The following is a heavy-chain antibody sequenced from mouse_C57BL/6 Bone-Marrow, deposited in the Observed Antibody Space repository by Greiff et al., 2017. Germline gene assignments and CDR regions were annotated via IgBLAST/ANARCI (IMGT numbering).Heavy chain of an antibody. D-gene: IGHD1-2*01. CDR1: GFTFTDYY. CDR3: ASSLWGGFAY. Sequence: EVQLQQSGPVLVKPGPSVKISCKASGFTFTDYYMHWVKQSHGKSLEWIGLVYPYNGGTSYNQKFKGKDTLTVATSSSTASMELISLTSEDSAVYDCASSLWGGFAYWGQGTLVTVSA. J-gene: IGHJ3*01. V-gene: IGHV1-36*01. CDR2: VYPYNGGT.